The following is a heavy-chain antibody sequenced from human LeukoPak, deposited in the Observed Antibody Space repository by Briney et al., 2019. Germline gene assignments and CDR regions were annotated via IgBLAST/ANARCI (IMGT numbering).Heavy chain of an antibody. V-gene: IGHV1-69-2*01. Sequence: ASVKVSCKASGYTFSDYYLHWVQQAPGKGVEWMGRVDPEDGRTIYAEGFQGRVTLTADTSTDTAFMELRSLRSDDTAVYYCARLLWFGTVYGMDVWGQGTTVTVSS. D-gene: IGHD3-10*01. CDR2: VDPEDGRT. J-gene: IGHJ6*02. CDR1: GYTFSDYY. CDR3: ARLLWFGTVYGMDV.